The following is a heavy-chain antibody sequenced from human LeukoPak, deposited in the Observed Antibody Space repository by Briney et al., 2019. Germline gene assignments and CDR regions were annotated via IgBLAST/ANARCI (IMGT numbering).Heavy chain of an antibody. V-gene: IGHV3-53*01. J-gene: IGHJ5*02. Sequence: GGSLRLSCAASGFTVSSIYMSWVRQAPGKGLEWVSVIYIVGTTYYADSVKGRFTISRDNPKNTLYLQMNSLRVEDTAVYYRARSGDDFWSGSNWFDPWGQGTLVTVSS. CDR1: GFTVSSIY. CDR3: ARSGDDFWSGSNWFDP. D-gene: IGHD3-3*01. CDR2: IYIVGTT.